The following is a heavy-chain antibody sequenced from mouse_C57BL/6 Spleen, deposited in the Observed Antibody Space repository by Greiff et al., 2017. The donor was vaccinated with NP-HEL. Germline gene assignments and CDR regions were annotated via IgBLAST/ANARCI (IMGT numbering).Heavy chain of an antibody. CDR1: GYSFTDYN. CDR2: INPNYGTT. Sequence: EVQLQQSGPELVKPGASVKISCKASGYSFTDYNMNWVKQSNGKSLEWIGVINPNYGTTSYNQKFKGKATLTVDQSSSTAYMQLNSLTSEDSAVYYGAREDTTVVAPYFDYWGQGTTLTVSS. CDR3: AREDTTVVAPYFDY. J-gene: IGHJ2*01. D-gene: IGHD1-1*01. V-gene: IGHV1-39*01.